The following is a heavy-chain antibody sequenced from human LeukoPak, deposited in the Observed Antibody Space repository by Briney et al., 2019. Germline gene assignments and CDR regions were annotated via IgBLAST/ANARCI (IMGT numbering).Heavy chain of an antibody. V-gene: IGHV3-7*01. Sequence: GGSLRLSCAASAFTFSSYWMSWVRQAPGKGREWVANIKQDGSEKDYVDSVKGRFTISRDNAKNSLYLQMNSLRAEETAVYYRASAYHDDTASLFDYWGQGTLVTVSS. CDR3: ASAYHDDTASLFDY. D-gene: IGHD5-18*01. CDR2: IKQDGSEK. CDR1: AFTFSSYW. J-gene: IGHJ4*02.